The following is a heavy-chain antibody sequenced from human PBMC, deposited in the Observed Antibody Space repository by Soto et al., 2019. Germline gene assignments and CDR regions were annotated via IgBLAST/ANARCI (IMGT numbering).Heavy chain of an antibody. CDR2: INPSGGST. CDR1: GYTFTSYY. CDR3: ARDEWFDP. V-gene: IGHV1-46*01. Sequence: QVQLVQSGAEVKKPGASVKVSCKASGYTFTSYYMHWVRQAPGQGLEWMGIINPSGGSTSYAQKCXGXVXXTRDTSTSTVYMELSSLRSEDTAVYYCARDEWFDPWGQGTLVTVSS. J-gene: IGHJ5*02.